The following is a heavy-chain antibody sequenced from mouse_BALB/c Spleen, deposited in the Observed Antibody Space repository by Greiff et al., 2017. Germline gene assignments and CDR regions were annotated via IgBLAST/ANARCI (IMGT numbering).Heavy chain of an antibody. CDR1: GYSITSDYA. CDR3: ARLPLWDYFDY. V-gene: IGHV3-2*02. CDR2: ISYSGST. D-gene: IGHD6-1*01. J-gene: IGHJ2*01. Sequence: EVKLVESGPGLVKPSQSLSLTCTVTGYSITSDYAWNWIRQFPGNKLEWMGYISYSGSTSYNPSLKSRISITRDTSKNQFFLQLNSVTTEDTATYYCARLPLWDYFDYWGQGTTLTVSS.